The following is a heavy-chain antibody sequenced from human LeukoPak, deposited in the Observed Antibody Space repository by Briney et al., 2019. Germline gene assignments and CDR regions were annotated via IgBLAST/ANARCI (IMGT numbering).Heavy chain of an antibody. CDR1: GGSISNGGYS. CDR2: IYHSGST. V-gene: IGHV4-30-2*01. J-gene: IGHJ3*02. CDR3: ARGEVLRFLEWLLSVVAFDI. Sequence: SQTLSLTCAVSGGSISNGGYSWSWIRQPPGKGLEWIGYIYHSGSTYYNPSLKSRVTTSVDRSKNQFSLKLSSVTAADTAVYYCARGEVLRFLEWLLSVVAFDIWGQGTMVTVSS. D-gene: IGHD3-3*01.